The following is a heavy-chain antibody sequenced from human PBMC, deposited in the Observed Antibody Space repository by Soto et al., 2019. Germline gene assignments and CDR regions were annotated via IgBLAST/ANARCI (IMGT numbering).Heavy chain of an antibody. CDR1: GYIFANYG. Sequence: ASVKVSCKASGYIFANYGITWVRQAPGQGLEWMGWISAYNGNTNYAQKLQGRVAMTTDTSTSTAYMELRSLRSDDTAVYYCARASGSYYSPYYYGMDVWGQGTTVTVSS. V-gene: IGHV1-18*01. J-gene: IGHJ6*02. CDR3: ARASGSYYSPYYYGMDV. D-gene: IGHD3-10*01. CDR2: ISAYNGNT.